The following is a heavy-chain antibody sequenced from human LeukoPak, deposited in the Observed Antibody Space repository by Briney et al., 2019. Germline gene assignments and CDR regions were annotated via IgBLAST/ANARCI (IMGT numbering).Heavy chain of an antibody. D-gene: IGHD4-23*01. CDR3: ARGYALYGGNSPHWFDP. Sequence: KPSETLSLTFTVSGGSISSYYWSWIRQPAGKGLEWIGRIYTSGSTNYNPSLKSRVTMSVDTSKNQFSLKLSSVTAADTAVYYCARGYALYGGNSPHWFDPWGQGTLVTVSS. J-gene: IGHJ5*02. CDR1: GGSISSYY. V-gene: IGHV4-4*07. CDR2: IYTSGST.